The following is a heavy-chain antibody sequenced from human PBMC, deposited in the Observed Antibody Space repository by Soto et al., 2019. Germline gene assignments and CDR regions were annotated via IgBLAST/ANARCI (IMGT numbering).Heavy chain of an antibody. CDR3: ARVHLTTLDY. J-gene: IGHJ4*02. D-gene: IGHD4-17*01. Sequence: SETLSLTCTVSGGSISSYYWSWIRQPPGKGLEWIGDLYYSGSTNYNPSLKSRVTISVDPSKNQFSLKLSSVTAAATAVYYWARVHLTTLDYWGQGTLGTVSS. V-gene: IGHV4-59*01. CDR1: GGSISSYY. CDR2: LYYSGST.